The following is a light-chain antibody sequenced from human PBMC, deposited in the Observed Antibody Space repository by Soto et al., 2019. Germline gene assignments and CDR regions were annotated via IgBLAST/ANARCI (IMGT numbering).Light chain of an antibody. Sequence: HSALTQPASVSGSPGQSITISCTGTSSDVGGYNYVSWYQQHPGKAPKLMIYSVSNRPSGVSNRFSGSKSGNTASLTISGLQAEDEADYYCSSYTSSSTRRGVFGTGTKLTVL. J-gene: IGLJ1*01. CDR3: SSYTSSSTRRGV. CDR2: SVS. CDR1: SSDVGGYNY. V-gene: IGLV2-14*01.